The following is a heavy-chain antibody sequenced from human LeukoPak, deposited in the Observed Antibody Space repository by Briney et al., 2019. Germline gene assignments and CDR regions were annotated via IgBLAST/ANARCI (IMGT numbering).Heavy chain of an antibody. J-gene: IGHJ4*02. CDR3: ARGLYVDTTMPILY. Sequence: PGGSLRPSWAAPGFTVSSNYVSWVRPAPGKGLEWGSVIYSGGSTYFADSVRGRFTISRDKSKNTLYLQMNSLRVEDTAVYYCARGLYVDTTMPILYWGQGTLVTVSS. CDR2: IYSGGST. CDR1: GFTVSSNY. D-gene: IGHD5-18*01. V-gene: IGHV3-53*01.